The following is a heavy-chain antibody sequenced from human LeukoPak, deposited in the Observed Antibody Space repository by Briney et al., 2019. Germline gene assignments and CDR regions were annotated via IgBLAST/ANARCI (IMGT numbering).Heavy chain of an antibody. CDR2: IYYSGST. CDR1: GGSISSGGYY. D-gene: IGHD6-13*01. CDR3: ARGAIAAAGHTDFDY. Sequence: SQTLSLTCTVSGGSISSGGYYWSWIRQHPGKGLEWIGYIYYSGSTYYNPSLKSRVTISVDTSKNQFSLKLSSVTAADTAVYYCARGAIAAAGHTDFDYWGQGTLVTVSS. J-gene: IGHJ4*02. V-gene: IGHV4-31*03.